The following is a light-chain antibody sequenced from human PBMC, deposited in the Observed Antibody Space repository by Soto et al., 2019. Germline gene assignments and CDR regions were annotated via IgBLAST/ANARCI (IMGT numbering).Light chain of an antibody. Sequence: QSALTQPASVSGSPGQSITSSCTGTSRDVGAYDYVSWYLQYPDKAPQLLIYYVDHRPSGVSSRFSGSKSGNTASLTISGRHADDEGDYYCCSYADGSIYFFGTGTKLTVL. J-gene: IGLJ1*01. CDR3: CSYADGSIYF. V-gene: IGLV2-14*03. CDR2: YVD. CDR1: SRDVGAYDY.